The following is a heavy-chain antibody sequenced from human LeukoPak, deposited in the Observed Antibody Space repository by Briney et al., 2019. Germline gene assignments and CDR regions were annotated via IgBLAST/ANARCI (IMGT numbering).Heavy chain of an antibody. Sequence: GGSLRLSCAASGFTFDDYAMHWVRQAPGKGLEWVSLISGDGGSTYYADSVKGRFTISRDNSKNPLYLQMNSLRTEDTALYYCAKDMVRGVIYYYYGMDVWGQGILVTVSS. CDR2: ISGDGGST. CDR3: AKDMVRGVIYYYYGMDV. J-gene: IGHJ6*02. D-gene: IGHD3-10*01. CDR1: GFTFDDYA. V-gene: IGHV3-43*02.